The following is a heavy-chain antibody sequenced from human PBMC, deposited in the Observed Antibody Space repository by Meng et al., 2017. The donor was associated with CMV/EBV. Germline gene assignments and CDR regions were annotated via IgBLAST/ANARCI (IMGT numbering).Heavy chain of an antibody. V-gene: IGHV4-38-2*02. CDR3: AREWGGIVVVPAAMGIDY. CDR1: GYSISSGYY. Sequence: LRLSCTVSGYSISSGYYWGWIRQPPGKGLEWIGSIYHSGSTYYNPSLKSRVTISVDTSKNQFSLKLSSVTAADTAAYYCAREWGGIVVVPAAMGIDYWGQGTLVTVSS. CDR2: IYHSGST. D-gene: IGHD2-2*01. J-gene: IGHJ4*02.